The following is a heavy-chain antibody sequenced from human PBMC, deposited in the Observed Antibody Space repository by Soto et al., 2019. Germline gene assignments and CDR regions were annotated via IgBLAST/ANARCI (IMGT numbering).Heavy chain of an antibody. D-gene: IGHD3-22*01. J-gene: IGHJ4*02. Sequence: GGSMRLSCAASGFTFSDYYMSWIRQARGKGLEWVSYISSSSSYTNYADSVKGRFTISRDNCKNTLHLQINSLRGEDTAVYYFAKSEDDRSAYVADLAFWGQGTLVPVS. CDR2: ISSSSSYT. CDR1: GFTFSDYY. V-gene: IGHV3-11*06. CDR3: AKSEDDRSAYVADLAF.